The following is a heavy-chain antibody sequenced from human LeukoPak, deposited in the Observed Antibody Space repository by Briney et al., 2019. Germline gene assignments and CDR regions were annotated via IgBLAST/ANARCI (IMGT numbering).Heavy chain of an antibody. J-gene: IGHJ4*02. CDR1: GGTFSSYA. D-gene: IGHD2-2*01. CDR2: IIPILGIA. Sequence: GASVKVSCKASGGTFSSYAISWVRQAPGQGLEWMGRIIPILGIANYAQKFQGRVTMTRDTSISTAYMELSRLRSDDTAVYYCAREGYCSSTSCYGVDYWGQGTLVTVSS. V-gene: IGHV1-69*04. CDR3: AREGYCSSTSCYGVDY.